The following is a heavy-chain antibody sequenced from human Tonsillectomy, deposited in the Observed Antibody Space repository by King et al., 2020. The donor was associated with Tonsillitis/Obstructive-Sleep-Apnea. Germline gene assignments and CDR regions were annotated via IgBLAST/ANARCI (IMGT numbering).Heavy chain of an antibody. CDR1: GFDFGSFA. CDR2: TSYDETNR. J-gene: IGHJ5*01. V-gene: IGHV3-30*01. Sequence: VQLVESGGGVVQPGMSLRLSCVVSGFDFGSFAMFWFRQAPGKGLQWVAITSYDETNRYYADTVRGRFTISRDNSMNTLYLHMTSLKPDDTAMYYCARVMYDDGAHWFDSWGQGTLVTVSS. D-gene: IGHD1-1*01. CDR3: ARVMYDDGAHWFDS.